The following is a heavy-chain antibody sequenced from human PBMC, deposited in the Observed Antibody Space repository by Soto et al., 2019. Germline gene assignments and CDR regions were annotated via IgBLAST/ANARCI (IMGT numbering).Heavy chain of an antibody. J-gene: IGHJ4*02. CDR1: GFTFTTYW. CDR3: AREAYSYGYFDY. CDR2: INGEGRNT. V-gene: IGHV3-74*01. D-gene: IGHD5-18*01. Sequence: EVQLVESGGGLVQPGGSLRLSCAASGFTFTTYWMHWVRQAPGKGLEWVSRINGEGRNTNYADSVKGRFTFSRDNAKNTVYLEMNSLRVEATAVYYCAREAYSYGYFDYWGQGAVVTVSS.